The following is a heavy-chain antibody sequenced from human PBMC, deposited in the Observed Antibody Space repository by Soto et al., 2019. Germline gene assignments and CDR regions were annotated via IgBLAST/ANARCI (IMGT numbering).Heavy chain of an antibody. CDR2: ISSSSSYI. J-gene: IGHJ3*02. CDR3: ARPRDKDYGDYVYAFDI. Sequence: GGSLRLSCAASGFTFSSYSMNWVRQAPGKGLEWVSSISSSSSYIYYADSVKGRFTISRDNAKNSLYLQMNSLRAEDTAVYYCARPRDKDYGDYVYAFDIWGQGTMVTVSS. V-gene: IGHV3-21*01. D-gene: IGHD4-17*01. CDR1: GFTFSSYS.